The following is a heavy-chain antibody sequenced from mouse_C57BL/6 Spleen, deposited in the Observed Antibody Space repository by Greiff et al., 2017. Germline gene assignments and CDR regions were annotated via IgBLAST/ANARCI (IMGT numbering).Heavy chain of an antibody. Sequence: QVQLQQPGAELVKPGASVKLSCTASGYTFTSYWMHWVKQRPGQGLEWIGMIHPNSGSTNYNEKFKSKATLTVDKSSSTAYMQLSSLTSEDAAVYYCARDNYYGSSYVDYWGQGTTLTVSA. D-gene: IGHD1-1*01. V-gene: IGHV1-64*01. CDR3: ARDNYYGSSYVDY. CDR2: IHPNSGST. J-gene: IGHJ2*01. CDR1: GYTFTSYW.